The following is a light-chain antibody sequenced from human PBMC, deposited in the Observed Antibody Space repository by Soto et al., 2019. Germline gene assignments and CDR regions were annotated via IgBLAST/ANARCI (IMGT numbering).Light chain of an antibody. CDR1: TSTVGGYNY. CDR3: SSYTSSSTRV. CDR2: DVT. Sequence: QSVLTQPASVSGSPGQSITISCTGPTSTVGGYNYVSWYQQHPGKAPKLMIYDVTNRPSGVSNRFSGSKSGSTASLTISGLQAEDEADYYCSSYTSSSTRVFGGGTQLTVL. V-gene: IGLV2-14*03. J-gene: IGLJ2*01.